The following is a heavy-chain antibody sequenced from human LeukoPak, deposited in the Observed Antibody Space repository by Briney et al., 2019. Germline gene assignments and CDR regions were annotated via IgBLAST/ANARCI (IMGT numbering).Heavy chain of an antibody. CDR3: ARASHWNQLHYFDY. V-gene: IGHV4-59*01. Sequence: SETLSLTCSVSGGSISIYYWTWIRQIPGKGLEWIGYIYYTGTTNYNPLFESRATISVDTSKNQFSLKLTSVTAADTAVYYCARASHWNQLHYFDYWGQGTLVTVSS. CDR2: IYYTGTT. CDR1: GGSISIYY. J-gene: IGHJ4*02. D-gene: IGHD1-1*01.